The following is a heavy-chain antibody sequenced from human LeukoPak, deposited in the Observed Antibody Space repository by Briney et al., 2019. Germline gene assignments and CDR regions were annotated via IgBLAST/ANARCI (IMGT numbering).Heavy chain of an antibody. CDR1: GYTFTGYY. Sequence: GASVKVSCKASGYTFTGYYMHWVRQAPGPGPEWMGWINPNSGGTNYAQKFQGRVTMTRDTSISTAYMELSRLRSDDTAVYYCARVRGIAVAGTNFDYWGQGTLVTVSS. CDR2: INPNSGGT. V-gene: IGHV1-2*02. CDR3: ARVRGIAVAGTNFDY. D-gene: IGHD6-19*01. J-gene: IGHJ4*02.